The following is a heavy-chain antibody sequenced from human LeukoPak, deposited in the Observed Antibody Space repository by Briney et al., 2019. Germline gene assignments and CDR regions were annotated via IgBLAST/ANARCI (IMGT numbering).Heavy chain of an antibody. CDR1: GYTFTGYY. D-gene: IGHD2-15*01. V-gene: IGHV1-2*06. Sequence: ASVKVSCKASGYTFTGYYMHWVRQAPGQGLEWMGRINPNSGGTNYAQKFQGRVTMNRDTSISTAYMELSRLRSDDTAVYYCARDRCSGGSCYNYYYYYMDVWGKGTTVTVSS. J-gene: IGHJ6*03. CDR3: ARDRCSGGSCYNYYYYYMDV. CDR2: INPNSGGT.